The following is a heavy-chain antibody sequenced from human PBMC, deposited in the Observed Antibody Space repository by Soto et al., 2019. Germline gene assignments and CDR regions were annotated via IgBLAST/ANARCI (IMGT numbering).Heavy chain of an antibody. CDR1: GFTFSSYE. Sequence: GGSLRLSCAASGFTFSSYEMNWGRQAPGKGLEWVSYISSSDSTIYSADSVKCRFTISRDNAKNSLYLQMNSLRAEDTAVYYCASPSPFDYWGQGTLVTVSS. CDR2: ISSSDSTI. CDR3: ASPSPFDY. J-gene: IGHJ4*02. V-gene: IGHV3-48*03.